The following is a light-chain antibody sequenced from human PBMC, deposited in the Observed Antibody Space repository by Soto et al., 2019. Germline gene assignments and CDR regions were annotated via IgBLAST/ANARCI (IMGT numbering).Light chain of an antibody. CDR3: QQDNNLPRT. V-gene: IGKV3D-7*01. CDR1: QSVSSSY. CDR2: GAP. J-gene: IGKJ1*01. Sequence: IVWTKSPVTLSLSPGERATLSCRASQSVSSSYLAWYQQRPGQAPRLLIYGAPSRAPGIPARFSGSGSGTEFTLTISSLQSEDFAVYYCQQDNNLPRTFGQGTKVDI.